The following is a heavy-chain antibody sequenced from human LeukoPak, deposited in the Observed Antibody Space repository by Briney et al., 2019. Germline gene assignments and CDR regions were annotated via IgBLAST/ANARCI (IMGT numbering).Heavy chain of an antibody. D-gene: IGHD1-14*01. CDR1: GFSFSSYS. V-gene: IGHV3-48*02. J-gene: IGHJ4*02. CDR2: ISGGSSTI. CDR3: ARPSVITSRQYYFDY. Sequence: GGSLRLSCAASGFSFSSYSMNWVRQVPGKGLEWVSYISGGSSTIYYADSVKGRFTISRDNAKNSLYLQMNSLRDEDTAVYYCARPSVITSRQYYFDYWGQGALVTVSS.